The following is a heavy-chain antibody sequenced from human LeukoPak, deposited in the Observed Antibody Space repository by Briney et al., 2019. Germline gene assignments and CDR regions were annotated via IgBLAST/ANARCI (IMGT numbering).Heavy chain of an antibody. CDR3: ARDSGVWGSYHYSDY. J-gene: IGHJ4*02. CDR2: SSGSGSST. D-gene: IGHD3-16*02. Sequence: PGGSLRLSCAASGFTFSLYAMAWVRQAPGKGLEWVSGSSGSGSSTYYTDSVKGRFTISRDNAKNSLYLQMNSLRAEDTAVYYCARDSGVWGSYHYSDYWGQGTLVTVSS. CDR1: GFTFSLYA. V-gene: IGHV3-23*01.